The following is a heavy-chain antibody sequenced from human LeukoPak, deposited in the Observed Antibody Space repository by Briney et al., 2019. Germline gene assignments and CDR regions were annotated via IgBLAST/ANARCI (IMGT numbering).Heavy chain of an antibody. D-gene: IGHD3-22*01. CDR2: IYYSGST. J-gene: IGHJ5*02. Sequence: PSETLSLTCTVSGGSISSSSYYWGWIRQPPGKGLEWIGSIYYSGSTYYNPSLKSRVTISVDTSKNQFSLKLSSVTAADTAVYYCARDLRRGYDSSGYITWGQGTLVTVSS. CDR3: ARDLRRGYDSSGYIT. CDR1: GGSISSSSYY. V-gene: IGHV4-39*07.